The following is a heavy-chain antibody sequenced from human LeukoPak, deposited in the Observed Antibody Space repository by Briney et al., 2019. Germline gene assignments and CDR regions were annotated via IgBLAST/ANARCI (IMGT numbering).Heavy chain of an antibody. D-gene: IGHD6-6*01. V-gene: IGHV4-39*01. CDR2: IYYSGST. CDR3: ARLYSSSSAYLYYFDY. CDR1: GGSISSSSYY. Sequence: PSETLSLTCTVSGGSISSSSYYWGWIRQPPGKGLEWIGSIYYSGSTYYNPSLKSRVTISVDTSKNQFSLKLSSVTVADTAVYYCARLYSSSSAYLYYFDYWGREPWSPSPQ. J-gene: IGHJ4*02.